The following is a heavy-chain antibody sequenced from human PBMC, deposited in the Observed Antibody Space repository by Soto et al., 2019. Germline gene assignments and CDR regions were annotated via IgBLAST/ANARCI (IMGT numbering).Heavy chain of an antibody. CDR1: GFTFSSYS. J-gene: IGHJ6*03. CDR3: ARTGSSSWYEACYYYYYYMDV. V-gene: IGHV3-48*01. CDR2: ISSSSSTI. Sequence: GGSLRLSCAASGFTFSSYSMNWVRQAPGKGLEWVSYISSSSSTIYYADSVKGRFTISRDNAKNSLYLQMNSLRAEDTAVYYCARTGSSSWYEACYYYYYYMDVWGKGTSVTVSS. D-gene: IGHD6-13*01.